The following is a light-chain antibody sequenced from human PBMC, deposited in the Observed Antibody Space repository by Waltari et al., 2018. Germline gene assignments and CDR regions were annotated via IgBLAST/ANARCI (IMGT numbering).Light chain of an antibody. Sequence: SCRASQKVSRALAWYQQKPGQAPRLLIFGASNRATGIPDRFSGSGSVTDFSLTISRLEPEDFAVYYCQHYVRLPATFGRGTKVEIK. J-gene: IGKJ1*01. V-gene: IGKV3-20*01. CDR2: GAS. CDR1: QKVSRA. CDR3: QHYVRLPAT.